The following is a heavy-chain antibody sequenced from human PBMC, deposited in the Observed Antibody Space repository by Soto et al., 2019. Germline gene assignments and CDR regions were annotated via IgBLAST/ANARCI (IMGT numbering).Heavy chain of an antibody. Sequence: SVKVSCKASGFTFTSSAVQWVRQARGQRLEWIGWIVVGSGNTNYAQKFQERVTITRDMSTSTAYMELSSLRSEDTAVYYCARGLTEGSGSYYRGGDYWGQGTLVTVSS. V-gene: IGHV1-58*01. J-gene: IGHJ4*02. CDR2: IVVGSGNT. CDR3: ARGLTEGSGSYYRGGDY. CDR1: GFTFTSSA. D-gene: IGHD3-10*01.